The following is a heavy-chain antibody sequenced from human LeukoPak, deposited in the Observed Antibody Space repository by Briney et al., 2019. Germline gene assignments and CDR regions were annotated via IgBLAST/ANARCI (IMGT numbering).Heavy chain of an antibody. CDR1: GGSISSYY. Sequence: SETLSLTCTVSGGSISSYYWSWIRQPPGKGLEWIGYIYYSGSTNYNPSLKSRVTISVDTSKNQFSLKLSSVTAADTAVYYCARDGGYSSSWYDSFDYWGQGTLVTVSS. V-gene: IGHV4-59*12. J-gene: IGHJ4*02. CDR3: ARDGGYSSSWYDSFDY. D-gene: IGHD6-13*01. CDR2: IYYSGST.